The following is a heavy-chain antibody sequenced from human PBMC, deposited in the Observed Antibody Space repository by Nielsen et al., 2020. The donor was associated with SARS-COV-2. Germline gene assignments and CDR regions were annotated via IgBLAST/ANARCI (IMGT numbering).Heavy chain of an antibody. J-gene: IGHJ4*02. D-gene: IGHD4-23*01. CDR1: GGSVSSGSYY. CDR3: ARERGKIDY. V-gene: IGHV4-31*03. CDR2: IYFSGST. Sequence: TLSPTCTVSGGSVSSGSYYWSWIRQHPGKGLEWIGYIYFSGSTYYNPSLKSRVTITVDTSKNQFSLKLSTVTAADTAVYYCARERGKIDYWGQGTLVTVSS.